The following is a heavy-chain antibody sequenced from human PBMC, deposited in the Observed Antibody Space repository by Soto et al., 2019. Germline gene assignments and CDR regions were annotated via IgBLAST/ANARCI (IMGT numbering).Heavy chain of an antibody. CDR3: ARDQGSQTGD. J-gene: IGHJ4*02. V-gene: IGHV4-4*02. CDR2: IHHSGST. CDR1: GGSISNGDW. Sequence: QVQLQESGPGLVRPSGTVSLTCAVSGGSISNGDWWSWVRQPPGKGLEWIGEIHHSGSTNYNPSLKSRVTMSVVTSKNLFSLTLNSVTAADTAVYYCARDQGSQTGDWGQGTLVSVSS. D-gene: IGHD6-13*01.